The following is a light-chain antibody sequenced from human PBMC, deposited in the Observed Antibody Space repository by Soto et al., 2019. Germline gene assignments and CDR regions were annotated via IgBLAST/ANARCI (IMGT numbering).Light chain of an antibody. CDR1: QSVSSN. V-gene: IGKV3-15*01. CDR3: QQYNNWPQT. CDR2: GAS. Sequence: EIVLTQSPATLSVSPGERVTLSCRASQSVSSNLAWYQQKPGQAPRLLIYGASTRATGIPARFSGSGSGTEFILTISSLQSEDFAVYYCQQYNNWPQTFGQGTKVDIK. J-gene: IGKJ1*01.